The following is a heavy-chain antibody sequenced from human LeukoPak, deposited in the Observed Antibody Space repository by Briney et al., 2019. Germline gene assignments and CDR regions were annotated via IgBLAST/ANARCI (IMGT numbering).Heavy chain of an antibody. Sequence: GGPLRLSCAASGFTFSDYYMSWIRQAPGKGLEWVSYISSSGSTIYYADSVKGRFTISRDNAKNSLYLQMNSLRAEDTAVYYCARDHTYYDFWSGYYNLCYFDYWGQGTLVTVSS. D-gene: IGHD3-3*01. J-gene: IGHJ4*02. CDR2: ISSSGSTI. CDR3: ARDHTYYDFWSGYYNLCYFDY. CDR1: GFTFSDYY. V-gene: IGHV3-11*01.